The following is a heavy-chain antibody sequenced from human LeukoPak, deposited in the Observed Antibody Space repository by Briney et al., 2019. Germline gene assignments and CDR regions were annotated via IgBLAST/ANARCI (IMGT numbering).Heavy chain of an antibody. CDR2: ISPRSTTL. Sequence: GGSLRLSCAASRFTFSDSSLNWVRRAPGRGLEWVSYISPRSTTLYYADSVKGRFTISRDDAKNSVYLQMNSLRADDTAVYYCARGPFRGLFPFDHWGQGTLVTVSS. D-gene: IGHD3-16*01. CDR1: RFTFSDSS. V-gene: IGHV3-48*01. CDR3: ARGPFRGLFPFDH. J-gene: IGHJ4*02.